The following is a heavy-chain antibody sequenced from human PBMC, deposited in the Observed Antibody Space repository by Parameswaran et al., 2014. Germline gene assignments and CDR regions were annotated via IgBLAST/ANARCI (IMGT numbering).Heavy chain of an antibody. J-gene: IGHJ6*01. CDR3: ASPVEHYYYYYGMDV. V-gene: IGHV3-30-3*01. CDR2: ISYDGSNK. Sequence: AMPGVRQAPGKGLEWVAVISYDGSNKYYADSVKGRFTISRDNSKNTLYLQMNSLRAEDTAVYYCASPVEHYYYYYGMDVWGPRDHGHRLL. CDR1: A.